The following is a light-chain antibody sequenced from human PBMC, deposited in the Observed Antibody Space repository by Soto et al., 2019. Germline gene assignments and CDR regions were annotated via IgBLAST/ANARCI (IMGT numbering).Light chain of an antibody. CDR3: QLYNSDSRT. J-gene: IGKJ1*01. V-gene: IGKV1-5*01. CDR1: QTISR. CDR2: DAS. Sequence: DIQMTQSPSTLSASVGDRVTITCRASQTISRLAWYQQKPGKAPKLLVFDASRLQSGVPSRFSGSGSGTEFTLTVSSLQPDDFATYYCQLYNSDSRTFGQGTKVDIK.